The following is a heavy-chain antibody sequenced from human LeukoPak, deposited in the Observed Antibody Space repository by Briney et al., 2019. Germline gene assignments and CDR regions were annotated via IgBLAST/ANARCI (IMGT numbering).Heavy chain of an antibody. CDR3: ARVQDSSGYYYLDY. V-gene: IGHV1-2*02. Sequence: GASVKVSCKASGYTFTGYYMHWVRQAPGQGLEWMGWINPNSGGTNYAQKFQGRVTMTRDTSISTAYMELSRLRSDDTAVYYCARVQDSSGYYYLDYWGQGTLVTVSS. CDR2: INPNSGGT. CDR1: GYTFTGYY. D-gene: IGHD3-22*01. J-gene: IGHJ4*02.